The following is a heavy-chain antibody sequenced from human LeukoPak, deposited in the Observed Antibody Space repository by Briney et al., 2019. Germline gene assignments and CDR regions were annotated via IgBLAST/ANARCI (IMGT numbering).Heavy chain of an antibody. D-gene: IGHD5-18*01. V-gene: IGHV3-23*01. J-gene: IGHJ4*02. CDR2: IFGSGGSP. Sequence: GGSLRLSCEASGFTFGSHAMYWVRQAPGKGLEWVAGIFGSGGSPHYADSVKGRFTISRDNTRNTVYLQINSLRAEDTAVYYCGKTTVGYSSGQKPAWPVDYWGQGTLVTVSS. CDR3: GKTTVGYSSGQKPAWPVDY. CDR1: GFTFGSHA.